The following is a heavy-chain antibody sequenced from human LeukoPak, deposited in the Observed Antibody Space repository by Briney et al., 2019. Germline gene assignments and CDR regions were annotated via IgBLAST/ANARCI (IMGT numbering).Heavy chain of an antibody. CDR1: VYTLTELS. CDR3: ATSLYYYDSSGYYGY. J-gene: IGHJ4*02. D-gene: IGHD3-22*01. V-gene: IGHV1-24*01. Sequence: GASVKVSCTVSVYTLTELSMHWVRQAPGKGLEWMGGFDPEDGETIYAQKFQGRVTMTEDTSTDTAYMELSSLRSEDTAVYYCATSLYYYDSSGYYGYWGQGTLVTVSS. CDR2: FDPEDGET.